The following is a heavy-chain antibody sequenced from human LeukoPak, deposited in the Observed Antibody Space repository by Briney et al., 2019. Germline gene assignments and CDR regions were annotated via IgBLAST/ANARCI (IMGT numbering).Heavy chain of an antibody. CDR2: ITGSGGDT. Sequence: GGSLRLSCAASGFTFSSFGMNWVRQGPGKGQEWVSSITGSGGDTHYADSVKGRFTISRDNSKNTLYLQMNSLRVEDTAVYYCAISSHYDILTGYSEEDAFDIWGQGTMVTVSS. CDR3: AISSHYDILTGYSEEDAFDI. J-gene: IGHJ3*02. V-gene: IGHV3-23*01. CDR1: GFTFSSFG. D-gene: IGHD3-9*01.